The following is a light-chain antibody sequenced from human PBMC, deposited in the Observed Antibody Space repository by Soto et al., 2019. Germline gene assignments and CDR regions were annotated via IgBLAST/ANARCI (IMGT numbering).Light chain of an antibody. Sequence: NRMTQFPSFESAFVGDTVTITCKTGPPISVYLNWYQQKPGKAPTLLISAASTLQSGVPSRFSGSGKGTHFTLSISDLQPEDFATYYCQQSYNIPPTFGQGTKVDIK. CDR3: QQSYNIPPT. V-gene: IGKV1-39*01. CDR2: AAS. CDR1: PPISVY. J-gene: IGKJ1*01.